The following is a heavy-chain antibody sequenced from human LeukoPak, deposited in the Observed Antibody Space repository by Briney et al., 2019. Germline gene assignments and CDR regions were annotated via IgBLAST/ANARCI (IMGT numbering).Heavy chain of an antibody. Sequence: SETLSLTCTVSGGSISIGTYYWSWIRQPAGKGLEWIGRVYTSESSNYNPSLKSRVTISVDTSKNHFSLKLSSVTAADTAVYYCARGGFLYYYMDVWGKGTTVTISS. CDR2: VYTSESS. D-gene: IGHD2/OR15-2a*01. CDR1: GGSISIGTYY. V-gene: IGHV4-61*02. CDR3: ARGGFLYYYMDV. J-gene: IGHJ6*03.